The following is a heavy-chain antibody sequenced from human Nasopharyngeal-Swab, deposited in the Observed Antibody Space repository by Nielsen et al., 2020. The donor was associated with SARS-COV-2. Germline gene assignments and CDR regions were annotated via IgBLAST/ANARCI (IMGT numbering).Heavy chain of an antibody. CDR2: ISYEGSNK. J-gene: IGHJ6*02. CDR1: GFVFGNYA. Sequence: GGPLRLSCTASGFVFGNYAMQWVRQAPGKGLEWVAVISYEGSNKYYADSVKGRFTISRDNSGDTLYLEMHSLRTDDTAVYYCAKCLAYRYYYYGMGVWGPGTTVTVSS. CDR3: AKCLAYRYYYYGMGV. D-gene: IGHD2-2*02. V-gene: IGHV3-30-3*02.